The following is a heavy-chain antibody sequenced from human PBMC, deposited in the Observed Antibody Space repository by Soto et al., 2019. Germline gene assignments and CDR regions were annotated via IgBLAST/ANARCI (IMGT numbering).Heavy chain of an antibody. V-gene: IGHV3-30*18. CDR1: GFTFSSYG. D-gene: IGHD2-2*01. J-gene: IGHJ4*02. CDR2: ISYDGSNK. CDR3: AKEYALKRYCSSTSCDLFDY. Sequence: GGSLRLSCAASGFTFSSYGMHWVRQAPSKGLEWVAVISYDGSNKYYADSVKGRFTISRDNSKNTLYLQMNSLRAEGTAVYYCAKEYALKRYCSSTSCDLFDYWGQGTLVTVSS.